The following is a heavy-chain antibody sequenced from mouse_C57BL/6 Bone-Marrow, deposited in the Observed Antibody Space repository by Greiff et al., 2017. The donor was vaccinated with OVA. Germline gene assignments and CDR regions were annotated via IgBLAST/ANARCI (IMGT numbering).Heavy chain of an antibody. CDR2: ISYSGST. Sequence: DVKLVESGPGLAKPSQTLSLTCSVTGYSITSDYWNWIRKFPGNKLEYMGYISYSGSTYYNPSLKSRISITRDTSKNQYYLQLNSLTTEDTATYYCARFSYDGYWWYFDVWGTGTTVTVSS. V-gene: IGHV3-8*01. CDR3: ARFSYDGYWWYFDV. J-gene: IGHJ1*03. CDR1: GYSITSDY. D-gene: IGHD2-3*01.